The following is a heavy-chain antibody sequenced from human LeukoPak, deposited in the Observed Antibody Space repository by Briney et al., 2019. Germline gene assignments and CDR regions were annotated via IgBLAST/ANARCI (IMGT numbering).Heavy chain of an antibody. CDR3: ARTRKAYNWNDGHNH. CDR1: GYTFTGYY. J-gene: IGHJ5*02. D-gene: IGHD1-20*01. Sequence: ASVKVSCKASGYTFTGYYMHWVRQAPGQGLEWMGRIIPILGIANYAQKFQGRVTITADKSTSTAYMELSSLRSEDTAVYYCARTRKAYNWNDGHNHWGQGTLVTVSS. CDR2: IIPILGIA. V-gene: IGHV1-69*02.